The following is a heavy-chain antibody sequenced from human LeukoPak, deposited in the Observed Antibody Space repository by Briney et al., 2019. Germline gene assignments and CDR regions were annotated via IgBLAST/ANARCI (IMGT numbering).Heavy chain of an antibody. V-gene: IGHV1-18*04. CDR3: ARNPLPAASGWLDP. CDR1: GYTFTSYG. J-gene: IGHJ5*02. D-gene: IGHD2-2*01. CDR2: ISAYNGNT. Sequence: GASVKVSYKASGYTFTSYGISWVRQAPGQGLEWMGWISAYNGNTNYAQKLQGRVTMTTDTSTSTAYMELRSLRSDDTAVYYCARNPLPAASGWLDPWGQGTLVTVSS.